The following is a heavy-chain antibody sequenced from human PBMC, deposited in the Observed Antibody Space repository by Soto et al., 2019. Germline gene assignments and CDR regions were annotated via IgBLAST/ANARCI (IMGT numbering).Heavy chain of an antibody. Sequence: PGGSLRLSCAASGFTLSDYWIHWVRQPPGKGPVWVSRIDSDGSNTAYADSVKGRFTISRDNAKNTLYLQMNSLRAEDTAVYYCAKRSGPHDYWGQGTLVTFP. D-gene: IGHD3-3*01. CDR2: IDSDGSNT. CDR1: GFTLSDYW. CDR3: AKRSGPHDY. J-gene: IGHJ4*02. V-gene: IGHV3-74*01.